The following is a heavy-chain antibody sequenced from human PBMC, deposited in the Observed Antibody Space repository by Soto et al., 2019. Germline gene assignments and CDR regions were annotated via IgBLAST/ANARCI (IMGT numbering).Heavy chain of an antibody. J-gene: IGHJ4*02. V-gene: IGHV4-61*01. CDR3: ARGSFIVVVDY. Sequence: QVQLQESGPGLVKPSETLSLTCTVSGGSVSSGSYYWSWIRQPPGKGLEWIGYIYYSGSTNYNPSLKSRVTISGDTAKNQFSRKPSSVTAADTAVYYCARGSFIVVVDYWGQGTLVTVSS. D-gene: IGHD3-22*01. CDR2: IYYSGST. CDR1: GGSVSSGSYY.